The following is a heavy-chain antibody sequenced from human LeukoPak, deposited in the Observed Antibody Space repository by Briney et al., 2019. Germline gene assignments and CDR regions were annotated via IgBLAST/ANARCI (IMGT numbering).Heavy chain of an antibody. D-gene: IGHD6-13*01. CDR2: ISGSGGST. J-gene: IGHJ3*02. V-gene: IGHV3-23*01. CDR1: GFTFSSYA. CDR3: ATSLSSSWRHDAFDI. Sequence: GGSLRLSCAASGFTFSSYAMSWVRQAPGKGLEWVSAISGSGGSTYYADSVKGRFTISRDNSKNTLYPQMNSLRAEDTAVYYCATSLSSSWRHDAFDIWGQGTMVTVSS.